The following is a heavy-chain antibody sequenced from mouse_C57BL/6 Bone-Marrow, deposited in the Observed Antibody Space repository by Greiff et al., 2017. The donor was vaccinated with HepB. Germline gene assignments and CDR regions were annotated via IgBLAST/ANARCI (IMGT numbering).Heavy chain of an antibody. CDR3: GRLHGWSPYFDY. CDR2: IRNKANGYTT. D-gene: IGHD2-3*01. Sequence: EVQGVESGGGLVQPGGSLSLSCAASGFTFTDYYMSWVRQPPGKALEWLGFIRNKANGYTTEYSASVKGRFTISRDKSQSILYLQMNALRAEDSATYYCGRLHGWSPYFDYWGQGTTLTVSS. V-gene: IGHV7-3*01. CDR1: GFTFTDYY. J-gene: IGHJ2*01.